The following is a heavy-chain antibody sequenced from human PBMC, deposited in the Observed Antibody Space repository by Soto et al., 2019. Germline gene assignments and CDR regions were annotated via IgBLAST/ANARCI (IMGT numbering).Heavy chain of an antibody. D-gene: IGHD2-15*01. V-gene: IGHV4-30-2*01. Sequence: QLQLQESGSGLVKPSQTLSLTCAISGGSISSGGYSWIWIRQPPGKGLEWIGYIYHSGSTYYNPSLKRRVTISVDRSKNQFSLKLSSVTAADTAVYEWAAGGGLPRYYWGQGTLVTVSS. J-gene: IGHJ4*02. CDR3: AAGGGLPRYY. CDR1: GGSISSGGYS. CDR2: IYHSGST.